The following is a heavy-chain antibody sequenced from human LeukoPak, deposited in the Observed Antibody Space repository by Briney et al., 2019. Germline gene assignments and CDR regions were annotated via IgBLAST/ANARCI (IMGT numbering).Heavy chain of an antibody. CDR1: GYTFTDYY. CDR3: ARDQAGDADAFDI. D-gene: IGHD7-27*01. V-gene: IGHV1-2*02. CDR2: INPNSGDT. J-gene: IGHJ3*02. Sequence: ASVKVSCKASGYTFTDYYMHWVRQAPGQGLEWMGWINPNSGDTNYAQKLQGRVTMTTDTSTSTAYMELRSLRSDDTAVYYCARDQAGDADAFDIWGQGTMVTVSS.